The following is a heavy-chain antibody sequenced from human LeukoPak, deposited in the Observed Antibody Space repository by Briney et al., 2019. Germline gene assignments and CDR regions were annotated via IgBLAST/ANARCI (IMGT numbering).Heavy chain of an antibody. D-gene: IGHD3-9*01. V-gene: IGHV4-59*01. J-gene: IGHJ4*02. Sequence: PSETLSLTCTVSGGSISSYYWSWIRQPPGKGLEWIGYIYYSGSTNYNPSLKSRVTISVDTSKNQFSLKLSSVTAADTAVYYCARVSYYDILTGYYKGEYYFDYWGQGTLVTVSS. CDR1: GGSISSYY. CDR2: IYYSGST. CDR3: ARVSYYDILTGYYKGEYYFDY.